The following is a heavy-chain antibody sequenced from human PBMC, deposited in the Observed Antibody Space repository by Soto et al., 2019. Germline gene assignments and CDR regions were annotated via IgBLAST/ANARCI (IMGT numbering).Heavy chain of an antibody. CDR3: ARDSGFVVVPAAMPVLGWFDP. D-gene: IGHD2-2*01. V-gene: IGHV1-3*01. CDR2: INAGNGNT. J-gene: IGHJ5*02. Sequence: ASVKVSCKASGYTFTSSAMHWVRQAPGQRLEWMGWINAGNGNTKYSQKFQGRVTITRDTSASTAYMELSSLRSEDTAVYYCARDSGFVVVPAAMPVLGWFDPWGQGTLVTVSS. CDR1: GYTFTSSA.